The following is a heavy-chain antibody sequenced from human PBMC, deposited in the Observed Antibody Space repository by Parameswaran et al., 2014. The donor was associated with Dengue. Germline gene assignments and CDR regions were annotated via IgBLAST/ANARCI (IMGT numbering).Heavy chain of an antibody. CDR2: IIPIFGTA. Sequence: SVKVSCKASGGTFSSHVISWVRQAPGQGLEWMGGIIPIFGTANYAQKFQGRVTITADESTSTVYMELSSLRSEDTAVYYCARRGNILTGYYREGFLFFDYWGQGTLVTVSS. CDR3: ARRGNILTGYYREGFLFFDY. V-gene: IGHV1-69*13. J-gene: IGHJ4*02. CDR1: GGTFSSHV. D-gene: IGHD3-9*01.